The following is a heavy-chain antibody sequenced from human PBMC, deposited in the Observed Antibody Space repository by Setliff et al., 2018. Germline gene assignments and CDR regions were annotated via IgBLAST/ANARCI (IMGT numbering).Heavy chain of an antibody. CDR2: SDRGYYK. CDR3: AREGLTGPVVISVAYYFDS. J-gene: IGHJ4*02. Sequence: AGGSLRLSCKTSGFTFNDYGIQWVRQAPGKGLEWVASDRGYYKCYADSVRGRLTVSRDESKNTVFLEMNSLRVDDTATYYCAREGLTGPVVISVAYYFDSWGQGTVVTVSS. CDR1: GFTFNDYG. V-gene: IGHV3-30*19. D-gene: IGHD2-21*01.